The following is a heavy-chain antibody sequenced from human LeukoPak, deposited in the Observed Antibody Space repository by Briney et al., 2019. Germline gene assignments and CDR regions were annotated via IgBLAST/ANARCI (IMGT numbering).Heavy chain of an antibody. CDR2: ISGSGGST. D-gene: IGHD3-10*01. V-gene: IGHV3-23*01. CDR1: GFTFSSYA. Sequence: PGGSLRLSCAASGFTFSSYAMGWVRQAPGKGLEWVSAISGSGGSTYYADSVKGRFTISRDNSKNTLYLQMNSLRAEDTAVYYCAKGHTNYYGSGSYWDYWGQGTLVTVSS. CDR3: AKGHTNYYGSGSYWDY. J-gene: IGHJ4*02.